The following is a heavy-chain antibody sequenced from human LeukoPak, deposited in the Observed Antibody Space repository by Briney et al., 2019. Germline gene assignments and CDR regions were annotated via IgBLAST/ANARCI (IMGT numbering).Heavy chain of an antibody. CDR1: GGSFSGYY. D-gene: IGHD3-10*01. CDR2: INHSGST. J-gene: IGHJ4*02. V-gene: IGHV4-34*01. CDR3: ARCPSGAYGSGSYYNY. Sequence: SETLSLTCAVYGGSFSGYYWRWIRQPPGKWLEWIGEINHSGSTNYNPSLKSRVTISVDTSKNQFSLKLSSVTAADTAVYYCARCPSGAYGSGSYYNYWGQGTLVTVSS.